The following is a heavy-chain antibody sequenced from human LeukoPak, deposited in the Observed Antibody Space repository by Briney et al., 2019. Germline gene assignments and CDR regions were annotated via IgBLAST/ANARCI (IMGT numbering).Heavy chain of an antibody. Sequence: SETLSLTCTVSGCTISTGDYYWSWIRQPPGKGLELIGNIYYSGSAYYNPSLKSRVTISVDTSKNQYSLKLSSVTAADTAVYYCARGLSLYDFWSGYYVDYWGQGTLVTVSS. J-gene: IGHJ4*02. V-gene: IGHV4-30-4*08. CDR3: ARGLSLYDFWSGYYVDY. CDR2: IYYSGSA. CDR1: GCTISTGDYY. D-gene: IGHD3-3*01.